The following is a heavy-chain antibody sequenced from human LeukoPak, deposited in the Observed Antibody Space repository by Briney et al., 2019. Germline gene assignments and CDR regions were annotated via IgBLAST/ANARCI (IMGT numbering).Heavy chain of an antibody. D-gene: IGHD3-22*01. Sequence: GGSLRLSCAASGLTFSNYAMSWVRQAPGKGLEWVSTISAGGGSTYYADSVKGRFTISRDNSKNTLYLQMSSLRAEDTALYYCAKVRYYYDTSGYYYFDFWGQGTLITVSS. J-gene: IGHJ4*02. CDR3: AKVRYYYDTSGYYYFDF. CDR2: ISAGGGST. V-gene: IGHV3-23*01. CDR1: GLTFSNYA.